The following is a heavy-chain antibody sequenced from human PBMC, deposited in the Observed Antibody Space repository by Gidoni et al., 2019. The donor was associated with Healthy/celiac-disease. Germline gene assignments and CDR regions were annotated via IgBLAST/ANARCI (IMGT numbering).Heavy chain of an antibody. Sequence: QVQLVESGGGVVQPGRSLRLSCAASGFTFSSYAMHWVRQAPGKGLEWVAVISYDGSNNYYADSVKGRFTISRDNSKNTLYLQMNSLRAEDTAVYYCARDGNGYDSSGYYYVRYFDLWGRGTLVTVSS. CDR3: ARDGNGYDSSGYYYVRYFDL. V-gene: IGHV3-30-3*01. CDR2: ISYDGSNN. D-gene: IGHD3-22*01. J-gene: IGHJ2*01. CDR1: GFTFSSYA.